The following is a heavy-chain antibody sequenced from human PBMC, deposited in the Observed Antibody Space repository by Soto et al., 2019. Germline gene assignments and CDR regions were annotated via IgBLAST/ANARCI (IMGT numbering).Heavy chain of an antibody. V-gene: IGHV4-34*01. CDR2: INHSGST. D-gene: IGHD5-18*01. CDR3: ARRYSYGPEYFQH. Sequence: QVQLQQWGAGLLKPSETLSLTCAVYGGSFSGYYWSWIRQPPGKGLEWIGEINHSGSTNYNPSLKSRVTISLDTSKNQFSLKLSAVTAADTAVYYCARRYSYGPEYFQHWGQGTLVTVSS. CDR1: GGSFSGYY. J-gene: IGHJ1*01.